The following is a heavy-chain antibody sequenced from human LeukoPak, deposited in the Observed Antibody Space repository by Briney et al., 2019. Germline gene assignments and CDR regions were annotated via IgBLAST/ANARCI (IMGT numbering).Heavy chain of an antibody. CDR2: INHSGST. CDR3: ARGGYSYKFDY. Sequence: PSETLSLTCAVYGGSFSGYYWSWIRQPPGKGLEWIGEINHSGSTNYNPSLKSRVTISVDTSKNQFSLKLSSVTAADAAVYYCARGGYSYKFDYWGQGTLVTVSS. CDR1: GGSFSGYY. D-gene: IGHD5-18*01. J-gene: IGHJ4*02. V-gene: IGHV4-34*01.